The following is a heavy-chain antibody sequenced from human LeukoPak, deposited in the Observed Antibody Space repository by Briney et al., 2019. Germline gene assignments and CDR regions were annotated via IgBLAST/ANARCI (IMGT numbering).Heavy chain of an antibody. CDR1: GFTFDDYA. CDR3: AKGDYGDYVSPDY. CDR2: ISWNSGSI. J-gene: IGHJ4*02. V-gene: IGHV3-9*01. Sequence: GGSLRLSCAAPGFTFDDYAMHWVRQAPGKGLEWVSGISWNSGSIGYADSVKGRFTISRDNAKNSLYLQMNSLRAEDTALYYCAKGDYGDYVSPDYWGQGTLVTVSS. D-gene: IGHD4-17*01.